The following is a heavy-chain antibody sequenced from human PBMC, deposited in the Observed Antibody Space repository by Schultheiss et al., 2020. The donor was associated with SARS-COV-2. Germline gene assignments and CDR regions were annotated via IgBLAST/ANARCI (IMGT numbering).Heavy chain of an antibody. CDR2: INPNSGGT. CDR3: ASSQDIVVVVATAPGMGYYGMDV. V-gene: IGHV1-18*01. D-gene: IGHD2-15*01. Sequence: ASVKVSCKASGYTFTSYGISWVRQAPGQGLEWMGRINPNSGGTNYAQKFQGRVTITADESTSTAYMELSSLRSEDTAVYYCASSQDIVVVVATAPGMGYYGMDVWGQGTTVTVSS. J-gene: IGHJ6*02. CDR1: GYTFTSYG.